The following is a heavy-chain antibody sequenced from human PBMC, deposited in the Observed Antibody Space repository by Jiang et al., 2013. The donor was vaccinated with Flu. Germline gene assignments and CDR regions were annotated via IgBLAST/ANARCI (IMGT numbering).Heavy chain of an antibody. J-gene: IGHJ3*01. CDR1: GYILANYP. V-gene: IGHV1-3*01. CDR3: AKRVRATGNDAFDF. Sequence: KVSCKASGYILANYPMHWVRQAPGQRLEWMEGSTLAMVTQKYSQKFQGRVTITRDTSANTAYMELSSLRFEDTAVYYCAKRVRATGNDAFDFWGQGTMVTVSS. D-gene: IGHD1-26*01. CDR2: STLAMVT.